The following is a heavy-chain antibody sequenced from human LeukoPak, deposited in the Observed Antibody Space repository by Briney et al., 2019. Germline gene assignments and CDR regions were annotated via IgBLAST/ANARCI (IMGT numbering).Heavy chain of an antibody. CDR2: IIPIFGTA. Sequence: SVKVSCKASGGTFSSYAISWVRQAPGQGLEWMGGIIPIFGTANYAQKFQGRVTITADESTSTAYMELSSLRSEDTAVYYCARDQKHYDFWSGYPRGYYYYGMDVWGQGTAVTVSS. J-gene: IGHJ6*02. CDR1: GGTFSSYA. D-gene: IGHD3-3*01. CDR3: ARDQKHYDFWSGYPRGYYYYGMDV. V-gene: IGHV1-69*13.